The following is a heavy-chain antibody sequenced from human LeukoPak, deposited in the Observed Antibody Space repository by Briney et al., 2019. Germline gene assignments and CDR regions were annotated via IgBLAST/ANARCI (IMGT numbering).Heavy chain of an antibody. CDR2: IIPIFGTA. Sequence: ASVKLSCKASGGTFSSYAISWVRQAPGQGLEWMGGIIPIFGTANYAQKFQGRVTITTDESTSTAYMELSSLRSEDTAVYYCAGRDGYNYAAFDIWGQGTMVTVST. CDR1: GGTFSSYA. V-gene: IGHV1-69*05. D-gene: IGHD5-24*01. J-gene: IGHJ3*02. CDR3: AGRDGYNYAAFDI.